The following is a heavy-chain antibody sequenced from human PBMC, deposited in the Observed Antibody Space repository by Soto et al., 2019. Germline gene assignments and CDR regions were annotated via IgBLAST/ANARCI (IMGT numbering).Heavy chain of an antibody. J-gene: IGHJ4*02. D-gene: IGHD1-26*01. CDR3: AREGAHYTTLDH. Sequence: RASVKVSCKASGYTFTDYAIHWVRQAPGQGLEWMGWINVGNGNTGYSRKFQGRVTNVRDMSASTAYIEVTSLTSEDTAIYYCAREGAHYTTLDHWGQGTLVTVYS. V-gene: IGHV1-3*01. CDR1: GYTFTDYA. CDR2: INVGNGNT.